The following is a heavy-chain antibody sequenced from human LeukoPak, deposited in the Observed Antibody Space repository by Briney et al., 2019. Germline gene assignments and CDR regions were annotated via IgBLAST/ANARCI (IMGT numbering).Heavy chain of an antibody. J-gene: IGHJ4*02. D-gene: IGHD3-22*01. CDR1: GFTFSDYY. Sequence: GGSLRLSCAASGFTFSDYYMSWIRQAPGKELEWVSYISSSGSTIYYADSVKGRFTISRDNAKNSLYLQMNSLRAEDTAVYYCARVSSIVVAVAFDYWGQGTLVTVSS. CDR2: ISSSGSTI. V-gene: IGHV3-11*04. CDR3: ARVSSIVVAVAFDY.